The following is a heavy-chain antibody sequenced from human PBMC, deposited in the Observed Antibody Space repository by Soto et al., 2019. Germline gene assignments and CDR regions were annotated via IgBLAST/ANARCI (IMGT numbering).Heavy chain of an antibody. J-gene: IGHJ4*02. Sequence: SETLPLTCVVSRYSISSGYYSGWIRQSPGKGLEWIVSIYPSGGTYYSPSLKSRVTISLDTSKNQFSLKLSSVTAADTVVYYCARGISAPFRNFDYWGQGTMVTVSS. CDR3: ARGISAPFRNFDY. V-gene: IGHV4-38-2*01. CDR1: RYSISSGYY. CDR2: IYPSGGT. D-gene: IGHD1-20*01.